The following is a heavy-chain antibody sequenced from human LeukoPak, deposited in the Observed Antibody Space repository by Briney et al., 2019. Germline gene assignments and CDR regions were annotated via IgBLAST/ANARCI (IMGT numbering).Heavy chain of an antibody. V-gene: IGHV3-23*01. CDR1: GFTFSRSA. Sequence: GGSLRLSCVGSGFTFSRSAMSWVRLAPGKGLEWVSGISGSGGHTYYTDSVKGRFTISRDNSKTTVSLQMSSLTTDDTAVYYCAKEGRLTVAAVVVENYFDFWGQGTPVIVSA. CDR3: AKEGRLTVAAVVVENYFDF. CDR2: ISGSGGHT. J-gene: IGHJ4*02. D-gene: IGHD3-22*01.